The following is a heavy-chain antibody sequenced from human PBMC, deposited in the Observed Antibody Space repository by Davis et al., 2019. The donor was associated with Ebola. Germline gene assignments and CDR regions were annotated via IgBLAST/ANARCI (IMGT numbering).Heavy chain of an antibody. J-gene: IGHJ2*01. CDR3: ARSVFFDSTGYYVHWYYDL. D-gene: IGHD3-22*01. CDR1: SGSMRNHY. CDR2: VFHVGST. Sequence: MPSETLSLTCTVPSGSMRNHYWSWIRQPPGKGLEWIGYVFHVGSTDYNPSLRSRATISVDTSKNHFSLNLSSVTAADTANYYCARSVFFDSTGYYVHWYYDLWGRGTLVTVSS. V-gene: IGHV4-59*11.